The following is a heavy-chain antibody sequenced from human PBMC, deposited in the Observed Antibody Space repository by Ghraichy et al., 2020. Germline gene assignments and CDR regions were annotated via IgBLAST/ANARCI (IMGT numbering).Heavy chain of an antibody. CDR3: TREPFNGEGYXNAXDF. Sequence: ASVKVSCKASGYPFSNYDVNWVRQVAGQGLEWMGWMNPNSGNTGYAQKFPGRVTMTMDSXIXTAYMELSSLRSEDTGLXYCTREPFNGEGYXNAXDFWGQXTLVTVSS. CDR2: MNPNSGNT. CDR1: GYPFSNYD. D-gene: IGHD2/OR15-2a*01. V-gene: IGHV1-8*01. J-gene: IGHJ4*02.